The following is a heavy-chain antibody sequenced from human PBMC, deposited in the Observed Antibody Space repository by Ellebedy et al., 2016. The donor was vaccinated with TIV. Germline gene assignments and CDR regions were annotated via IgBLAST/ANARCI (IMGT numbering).Heavy chain of an antibody. CDR3: ARGMWYDS. CDR1: GYTFIGYY. V-gene: IGHV1-2*02. Sequence: AASVKVSCKASGYTFIGYYLHWVRQAPGQGLEWMGWINPISGGAYYAQKFQGRVTMTRDTSISTASMDLWRLTFDDTAVYYGARGMWYDSWGQGTLVTVSS. J-gene: IGHJ5*01. CDR2: INPISGGA.